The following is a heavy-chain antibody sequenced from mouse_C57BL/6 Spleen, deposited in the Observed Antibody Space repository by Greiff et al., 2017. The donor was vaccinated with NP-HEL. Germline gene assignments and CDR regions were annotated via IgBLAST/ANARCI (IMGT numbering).Heavy chain of an antibody. CDR1: GFTFSSYG. V-gene: IGHV5-6*01. CDR2: ISSGGSYT. J-gene: IGHJ4*01. CDR3: ARNGYDGRYYYAMDY. D-gene: IGHD2-2*01. Sequence: EVKLVESGGDLVKPGGSLKLSCAASGFTFSSYGMSWVRQTPDKRLEWVATISSGGSYTYYPDSVKGRFTISRDNAKNTLYLQMSSLKSEDTAMYYCARNGYDGRYYYAMDYWGQGTSVTVSS.